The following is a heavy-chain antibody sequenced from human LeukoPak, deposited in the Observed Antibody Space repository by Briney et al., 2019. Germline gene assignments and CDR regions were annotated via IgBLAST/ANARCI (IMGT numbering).Heavy chain of an antibody. CDR2: ISWNSGSI. D-gene: IGHD2-2*01. Sequence: GGSLRLSCAASGFTFDDYAMHWVRQAPGKGLEWVSGISWNSGSIGYADSVKGRFTVSRDNAKNSLYLQMNSLRAEDTALYYCAKGRDKYQLLSKNWFDPWGQGTLVTVSS. CDR3: AKGRDKYQLLSKNWFDP. J-gene: IGHJ5*02. CDR1: GFTFDDYA. V-gene: IGHV3-9*01.